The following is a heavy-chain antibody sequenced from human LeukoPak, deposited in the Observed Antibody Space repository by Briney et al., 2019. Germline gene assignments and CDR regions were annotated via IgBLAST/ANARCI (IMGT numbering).Heavy chain of an antibody. Sequence: RPSETLSLTCAVTGNSISSGYYWGWIRQPPGKGLELIGSIYHSGSTYYNPSLKSRVTISVDTSKNRFSLKLSSVTAADTAVYYCAGQHDSNGYYFYWGQGTLVTVSS. J-gene: IGHJ4*02. V-gene: IGHV4-38-2*01. D-gene: IGHD3-22*01. CDR1: GNSISSGYY. CDR2: IYHSGST. CDR3: AGQHDSNGYYFY.